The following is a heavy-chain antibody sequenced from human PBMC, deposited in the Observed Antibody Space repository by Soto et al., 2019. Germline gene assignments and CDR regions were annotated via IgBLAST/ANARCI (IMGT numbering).Heavy chain of an antibody. V-gene: IGHV4-39*01. Sequence: QLQLQESGPGLVKPSETLSLTCTVSGGSISSSSYYWGWIRQPPGKGLEWIGSIYYSGSTYYNPSLKRRVTISVDTSKNQFSLKLSSVTAADTAVYYCSSSSGYLGEYFQHWGQGTLVTGSS. CDR3: SSSSGYLGEYFQH. D-gene: IGHD3-22*01. CDR1: GGSISSSSYY. CDR2: IYYSGST. J-gene: IGHJ1*01.